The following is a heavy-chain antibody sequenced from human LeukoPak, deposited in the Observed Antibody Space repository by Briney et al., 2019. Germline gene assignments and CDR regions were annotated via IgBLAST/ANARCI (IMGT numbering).Heavy chain of an antibody. Sequence: GGSLRLSCAASGFTVSSNYMSWVRQAPGKGLEWVSSISGSSTYIYYADSVKGRFTISRDNAKNSLYLQMNSLRAEDTAVYYCAAGFWGQGTQVTVSS. J-gene: IGHJ4*02. CDR1: GFTVSSNY. CDR2: ISGSSTYI. CDR3: AAGF. V-gene: IGHV3-21*01.